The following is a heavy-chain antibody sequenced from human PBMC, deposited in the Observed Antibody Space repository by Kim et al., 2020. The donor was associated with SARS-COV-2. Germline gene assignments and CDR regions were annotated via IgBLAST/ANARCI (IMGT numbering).Heavy chain of an antibody. D-gene: IGHD1-26*01. V-gene: IGHV4-34*01. Sequence: PSLKSPVTVSVDTSKNQFSLKLSSVTAADTAVYYCARVRNRYSGSYFDSWGQGTLVTVSS. J-gene: IGHJ4*02. CDR3: ARVRNRYSGSYFDS.